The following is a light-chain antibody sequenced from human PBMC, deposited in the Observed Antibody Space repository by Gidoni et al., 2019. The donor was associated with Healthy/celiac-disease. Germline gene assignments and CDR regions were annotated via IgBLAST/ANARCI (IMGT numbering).Light chain of an antibody. J-gene: IGLJ1*01. V-gene: IGLV2-14*01. CDR2: DVS. CDR3: SSYTSSSTYV. CDR1: SSDVGGYNY. Sequence: QSALTQPASVSGSPGQSITIYCTGTSSDVGGYNYVSWYQQHTGKAPKLMIYDVSKRPSGVANRFSGSKSGNTASLTISGLQAEDEADYYGSSYTSSSTYVFGTGTKVTVL.